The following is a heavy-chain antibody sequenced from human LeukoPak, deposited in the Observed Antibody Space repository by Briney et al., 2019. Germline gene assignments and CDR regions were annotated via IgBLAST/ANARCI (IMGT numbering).Heavy chain of an antibody. CDR2: IASDERST. CDR3: ARECYYYDSSGYTYYFDF. CDR1: GFTFNNYY. D-gene: IGHD3-22*01. V-gene: IGHV3-74*01. Sequence: GGSLRLSCAASGFTFNNYYMHWVRQAPGKGLVWVARIASDERSTNYADSVKGQFTITRDNAKNTLYLQMNMLRAEDTAVYYGARECYYYDSSGYTYYFDFWGQGTLVTVSS. J-gene: IGHJ4*02.